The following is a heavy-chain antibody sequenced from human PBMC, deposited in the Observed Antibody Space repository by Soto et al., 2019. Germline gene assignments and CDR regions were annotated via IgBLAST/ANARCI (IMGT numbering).Heavy chain of an antibody. J-gene: IGHJ6*02. CDR1: GFSLSTSGMC. V-gene: IGHV2-70*01. Sequence: SGPTLVNPTQTLTLSCTFSGFSLSTSGMCVSWIRQPPGKALEWLALIDWDDDKYYSTSLKTRLTISKDTSKNQVVLTMTNMDPVDTGTYYCARSHLPFRYGINVWGLRTTVTVSS. CDR2: IDWDDDK. CDR3: ARSHLPFRYGINV.